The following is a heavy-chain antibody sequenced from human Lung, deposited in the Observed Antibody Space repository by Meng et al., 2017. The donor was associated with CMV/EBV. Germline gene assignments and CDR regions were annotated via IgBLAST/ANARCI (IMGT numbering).Heavy chain of an antibody. D-gene: IGHD5-24*01. J-gene: IGHJ4*01. Sequence: GGSXRLSCAASGFTFSIYWMSWVRQAPGKGLEWVANIKQDGSEKYYVDSVEGRFTISRDNAKNSLYQQINSLRAEDAAIYYCARDLGDGSNYYYFDFWGHGXLVTVSS. CDR2: IKQDGSEK. CDR3: ARDLGDGSNYYYFDF. V-gene: IGHV3-7*01. CDR1: GFTFSIYW.